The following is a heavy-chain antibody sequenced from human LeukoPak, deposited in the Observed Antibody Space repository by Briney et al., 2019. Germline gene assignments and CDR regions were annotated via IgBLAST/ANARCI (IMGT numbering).Heavy chain of an antibody. Sequence: GGSLRLPCAASGFTFSDYSMNWVRQAPGKGLEWISYIGIDSGNTNYADSVKGRFTISGDKAKNSLYLQMNSLRVEDTAVYYCARDYKYAFDNWGQGTLVTVSS. CDR1: GFTFSDYS. CDR3: ARDYKYAFDN. J-gene: IGHJ4*02. CDR2: IGIDSGNT. V-gene: IGHV3-48*01. D-gene: IGHD5-24*01.